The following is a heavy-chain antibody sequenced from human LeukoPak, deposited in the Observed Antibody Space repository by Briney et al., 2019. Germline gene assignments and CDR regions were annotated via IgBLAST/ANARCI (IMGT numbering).Heavy chain of an antibody. Sequence: ASVKVSCKASGYTFTGYYMHWVRQPPAQGLAWMGWINPNSGGTNYAQKFQGRVTMTRDTSISTAYMELSGLRSDDTAVYYCARDNYYGSGSNYWGQGTLVTVSS. V-gene: IGHV1-2*02. D-gene: IGHD3-10*01. J-gene: IGHJ4*02. CDR1: GYTFTGYY. CDR2: INPNSGGT. CDR3: ARDNYYGSGSNY.